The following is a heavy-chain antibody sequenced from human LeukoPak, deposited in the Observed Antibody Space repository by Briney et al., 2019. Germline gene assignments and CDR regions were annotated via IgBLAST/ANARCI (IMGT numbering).Heavy chain of an antibody. V-gene: IGHV4-4*02. CDR2: IYHSGST. Sequence: PSETLSLTCAVSGGSISSGDWWSWVRQPPGKGLEWIGEIYHSGSTNYNPSLKNRVTISVDKSKNQFSLKLSSVTAADTAVYYCGRGVPDYWGQGIVVTVSS. CDR3: GRGVPDY. J-gene: IGHJ4*02. CDR1: GGSISSGDW. D-gene: IGHD3-10*01.